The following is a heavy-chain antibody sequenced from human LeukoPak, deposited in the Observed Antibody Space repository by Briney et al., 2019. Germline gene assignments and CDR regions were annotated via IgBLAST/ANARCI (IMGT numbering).Heavy chain of an antibody. Sequence: SETLSLTCTVSGVSISSSYWSWIRQPPGKGLEWIGYMYHSGSTNYNPSLKSRVTISVDTSKNQFSLKLSSVTVADTAVYYCARWALKSAFDIWGQGTMVTVSS. CDR3: ARWALKSAFDI. CDR1: GVSISSSY. CDR2: MYHSGST. J-gene: IGHJ3*02. V-gene: IGHV4-59*01.